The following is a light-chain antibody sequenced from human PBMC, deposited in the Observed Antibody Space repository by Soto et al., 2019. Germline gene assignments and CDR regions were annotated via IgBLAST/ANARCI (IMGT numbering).Light chain of an antibody. Sequence: QLVLTQSPSASASLGASVKLTCTLSSGHSRYAIAWHQQQPGKGPRYLMKFNIDGSHSKGDGIPDRFSGSSSGAERYLTISSLQSEDEGDYYCQTWATGIPVFGGGTKLTVL. CDR2: FNIDGSH. V-gene: IGLV4-69*01. CDR1: SGHSRYA. J-gene: IGLJ2*01. CDR3: QTWATGIPV.